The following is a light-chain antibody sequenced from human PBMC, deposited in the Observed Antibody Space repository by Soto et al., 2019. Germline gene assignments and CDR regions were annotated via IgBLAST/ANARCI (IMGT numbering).Light chain of an antibody. J-gene: IGKJ1*01. Sequence: DIPMTQSPSSLSASVGDRVTITCRASQSISNYLSWYQQKPGKAPNLLIYAASTLQSGVPSRFSGSGSGTDFTLTISSLQPEDFATYYCQQSYSVPGTFDQGTKVEIK. V-gene: IGKV1-39*01. CDR3: QQSYSVPGT. CDR2: AAS. CDR1: QSISNY.